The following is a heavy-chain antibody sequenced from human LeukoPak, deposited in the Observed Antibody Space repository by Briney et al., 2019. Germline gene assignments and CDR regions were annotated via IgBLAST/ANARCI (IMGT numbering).Heavy chain of an antibody. CDR2: ISYDGSNK. V-gene: IGHV3-30*04. D-gene: IGHD6-19*01. J-gene: IGHJ6*02. CDR1: GFTFSSYA. CDR3: ARSIAVAGAYYYYGMDV. Sequence: GGSLRLSCAASGFTFSSYAMHWVRQAPGKGLEGVAVISYDGSNKYYADSVKSRFTISRDNSKNTLYLQMNSLRAEDTAVYYCARSIAVAGAYYYYGMDVWGQGTTVTVSS.